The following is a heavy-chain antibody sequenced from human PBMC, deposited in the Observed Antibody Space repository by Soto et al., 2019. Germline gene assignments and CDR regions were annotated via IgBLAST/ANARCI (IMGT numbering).Heavy chain of an antibody. D-gene: IGHD3-3*01. CDR2: IWYEGSNE. CDR1: GFTFSSYG. Sequence: GGSVRLSCAASGFTFSSYGMHWVRQAPGKGLEWGARIWYEGSNEYYAYSVKGRFTISRDNYNNTMYLQMNSMRAEDRAVYFCAKVPTHDFWSGYTHYGMDVGGQGTTV. V-gene: IGHV3-33*06. CDR3: AKVPTHDFWSGYTHYGMDV. J-gene: IGHJ6*02.